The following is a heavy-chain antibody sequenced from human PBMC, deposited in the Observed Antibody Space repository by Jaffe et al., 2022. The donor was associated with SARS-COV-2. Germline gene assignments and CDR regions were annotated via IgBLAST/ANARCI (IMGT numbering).Heavy chain of an antibody. J-gene: IGHJ4*02. V-gene: IGHV3-30*18. Sequence: VQLVESGGDVVQPGRSLRLSCAASGFTFRSYGMHWVRQAPGKGLEWVADISYDGSNTDYADSVQGRFTISRDNSKKILNLQLNNLRAEDTAVYYCTKAAYGYYDSSGYYFDYWGQGTLVTVSS. CDR1: GFTFRSYG. D-gene: IGHD3-22*01. CDR3: TKAAYGYYDSSGYYFDY. CDR2: ISYDGSNT.